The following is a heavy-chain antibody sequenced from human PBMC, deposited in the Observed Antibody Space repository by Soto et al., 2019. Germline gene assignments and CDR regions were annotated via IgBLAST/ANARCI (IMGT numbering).Heavy chain of an antibody. CDR2: IYYSGST. CDR3: ATESRGSSPLHFDF. CDR1: GGSVSNGDYY. Sequence: QVQLQESGPGLVKPSQTLSVTCTVSGGSVSNGDYYWSWIRQPPGKGLECIGYIYYSGSTYYNPSLNSRVTMSFDTSENKFSLKLSSVTDADTAMYYCATESRGSSPLHFDFWGQGTLVTVSS. D-gene: IGHD3-22*01. V-gene: IGHV4-30-4*01. J-gene: IGHJ4*02.